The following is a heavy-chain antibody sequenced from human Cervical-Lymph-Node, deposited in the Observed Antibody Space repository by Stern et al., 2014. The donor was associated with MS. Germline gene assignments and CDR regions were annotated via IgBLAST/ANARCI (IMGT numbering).Heavy chain of an antibody. D-gene: IGHD4-17*01. V-gene: IGHV1-69*04. J-gene: IGHJ5*02. Sequence: VQLVQSGAEVKKPGSSVNVSCKPSGGKLSSSFAVSWVRQAPGQGLEWMGRIIPIIGLANYAQKLQTRLTITADKSTSTVYMELSSLTSEDTALYYCARGIVTNRPASTLHNLFDPWGQGTLVTVSS. CDR3: ARGIVTNRPASTLHNLFDP. CDR2: IIPIIGLA. CDR1: GGKLSSSFA.